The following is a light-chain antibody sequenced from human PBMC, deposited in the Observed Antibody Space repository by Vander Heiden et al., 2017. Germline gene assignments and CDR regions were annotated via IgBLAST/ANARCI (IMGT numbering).Light chain of an antibody. CDR1: SIDVGGYNY. V-gene: IGLV2-11*01. J-gene: IGLJ3*02. Sequence: QSALTQPRSVSGSPGQSVTISCTGTSIDVGGYNYVSWHQHHPGKAPKLMIYDVTKRPSGVPDRFSGSKSDNTASLTISGLQAEDEADYYCCSYAGSYTWVFGGGTKLTVL. CDR2: DVT. CDR3: CSYAGSYTWV.